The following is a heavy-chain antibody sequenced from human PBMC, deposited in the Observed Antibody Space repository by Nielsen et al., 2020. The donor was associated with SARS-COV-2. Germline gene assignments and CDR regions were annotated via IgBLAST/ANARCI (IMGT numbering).Heavy chain of an antibody. Sequence: GGSLRLSCAASGFTFSSYSMNWVRQAPGKGLEWVSYISSSSSTIYYADSVKGRFTISRDNAKNSLYLQMNSLRAEDTAVYYCARTQRSIERWLYFDYWGQGTLVTVSS. J-gene: IGHJ4*02. CDR3: ARTQRSIERWLYFDY. CDR1: GFTFSSYS. V-gene: IGHV3-48*01. D-gene: IGHD2-21*01. CDR2: ISSSSSTI.